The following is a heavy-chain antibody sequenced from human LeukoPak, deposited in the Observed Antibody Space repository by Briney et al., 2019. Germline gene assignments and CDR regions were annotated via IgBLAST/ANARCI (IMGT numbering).Heavy chain of an antibody. J-gene: IGHJ4*02. CDR3: ASELYF. D-gene: IGHD3-10*01. CDR2: ISRSGDSI. Sequence: GGSLRLSCAASGFTFSSYGMHWVRQAPGKGLEWLSSISRSGDSIFYADSVKGRFTISRDNDKTTLYLQMNSLRAEDTAVYYCASELYFWGQGTLVTVSS. V-gene: IGHV3-21*01. CDR1: GFTFSSYG.